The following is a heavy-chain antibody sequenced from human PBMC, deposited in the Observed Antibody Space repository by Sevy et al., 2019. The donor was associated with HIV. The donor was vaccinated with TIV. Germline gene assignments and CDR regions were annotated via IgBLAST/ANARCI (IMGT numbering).Heavy chain of an antibody. CDR1: GFIVTSNY. CDR2: IHGGGTT. CDR3: ARTPIGNYVDYFDD. V-gene: IGHV3-53*01. D-gene: IGHD1-7*01. J-gene: IGHJ4*02. Sequence: GGSLRLSCAASGFIVTSNYMSWVRQAPGKGLEWVSVIHGGGTTQYTDSVKGRFTISRDNSKNTLYLQMNTLRAEDTAVYYCARTPIGNYVDYFDDWGQGTLVTVSS.